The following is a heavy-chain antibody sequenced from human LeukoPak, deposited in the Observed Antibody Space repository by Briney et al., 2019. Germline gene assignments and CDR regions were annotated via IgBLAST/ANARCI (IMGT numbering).Heavy chain of an antibody. Sequence: RGSLRLSCAASGFTSSSYIMNWVRQAPGKGPEWVSSISSSSAYIYYADSVKGRFTISRDNAKSSLFLQMNSLRDEDTAVYYCATSSIALAGTVDYWGQGTLVTVSS. J-gene: IGHJ4*02. CDR1: GFTSSSYI. V-gene: IGHV3-21*01. CDR3: ATSSIALAGTVDY. D-gene: IGHD6-19*01. CDR2: ISSSSAYI.